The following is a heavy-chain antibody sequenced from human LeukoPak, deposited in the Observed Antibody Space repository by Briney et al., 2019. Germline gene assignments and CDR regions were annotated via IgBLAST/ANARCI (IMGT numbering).Heavy chain of an antibody. CDR2: ISYDGNNK. V-gene: IGHV3-30*04. CDR3: TTDISLFDY. CDR1: GFIFSNYA. D-gene: IGHD3-3*02. J-gene: IGHJ4*02. Sequence: PGKSLRLSCAASGFIFSNYAIHWVRHAPGKGLEWVAAISYDGNNKYYADSVKGRFTISRDNSKNTLFLQIHSLRAEDTALYYCTTDISLFDYWGQGTLVTVSS.